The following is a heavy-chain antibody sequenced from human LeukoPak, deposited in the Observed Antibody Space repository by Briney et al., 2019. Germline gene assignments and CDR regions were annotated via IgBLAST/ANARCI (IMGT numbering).Heavy chain of an antibody. CDR3: ASWYSMYV. CDR1: GFTFSSYA. J-gene: IGHJ6*02. Sequence: GRSLRLSCAASGFTFSSYALHWVRQAPGKGLEWVAVISYDGSNKYYADSVKGRFTISRDNAKNSLYLQMNSLRVEDTAVYYCASWYSMYVWGQGTTVTVSS. CDR2: ISYDGSNK. D-gene: IGHD1-14*01. V-gene: IGHV3-30-3*01.